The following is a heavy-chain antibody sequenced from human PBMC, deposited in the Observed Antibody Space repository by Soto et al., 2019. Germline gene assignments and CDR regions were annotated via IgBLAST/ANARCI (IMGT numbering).Heavy chain of an antibody. CDR1: GHSITSGYY. CDR2: IYYSGST. D-gene: IGHD1-26*01. J-gene: IGHJ4*02. CDR3: ARSWELQGALDS. V-gene: IGHV4-38-2*01. Sequence: SETLSLTCGVSGHSITSGYYWGWIRQPPGKGLEWIGSIYYSGSTYYNPSLKSRVTMSVDRFKNQFSLKLSSVTAADTAVYYCARSWELQGALDSWGQGSLVTVS.